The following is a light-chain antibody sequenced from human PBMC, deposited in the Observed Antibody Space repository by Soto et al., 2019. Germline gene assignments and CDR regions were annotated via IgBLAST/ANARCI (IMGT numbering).Light chain of an antibody. CDR2: SDN. CDR1: SSNIGAGYD. CDR3: QSCDSRPRVL. Sequence: SVLSQPPSVSGAPGQRVTISCTGSSSNIGAGYDVHWYQQLPGTAPKLLIYSDNNRPSGVPDRFSASKSGASASLAITRLQAEAEADCYCQSCDSRPRVLFGGGTKLTVL. J-gene: IGLJ2*01. V-gene: IGLV1-40*01.